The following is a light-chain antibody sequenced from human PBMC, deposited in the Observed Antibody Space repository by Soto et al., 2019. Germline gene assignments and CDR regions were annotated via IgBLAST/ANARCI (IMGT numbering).Light chain of an antibody. CDR1: SGHNSYA. J-gene: IGLJ3*02. V-gene: IGLV4-69*01. CDR2: LNSDGSH. CDR3: QTWSTDIRV. Sequence: QLVLTQPPSASASLGASVKLTCTLSSGHNSYAIAWHQQQPEKGPRYLMKLNSDGSHSKGDGIPDRFSGSSSGAERYLTISSLQSEEEADYYCQTWSTDIRVFGGGTQLTVL.